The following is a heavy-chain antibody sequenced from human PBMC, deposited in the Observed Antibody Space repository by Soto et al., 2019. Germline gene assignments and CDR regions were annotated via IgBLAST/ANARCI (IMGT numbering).Heavy chain of an antibody. CDR2: INHSGST. CDR1: GGSFSGYY. Sequence: QVQLQQWGAGLLKPSETLSLTCAVYGGSFSGYYWSWFRQPPGKGLEWIGEINHSGSTNYNPSLKSRVTISVHTSNNQFSLKLSSVTAADTAVYYCASYDTSGYYVGGQGTLVTVSS. CDR3: ASYDTSGYYV. V-gene: IGHV4-34*01. J-gene: IGHJ4*02. D-gene: IGHD3-22*01.